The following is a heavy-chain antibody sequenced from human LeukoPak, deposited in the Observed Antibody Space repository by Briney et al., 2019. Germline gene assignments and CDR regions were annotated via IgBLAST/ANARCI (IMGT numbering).Heavy chain of an antibody. D-gene: IGHD2-8*01. V-gene: IGHV3-48*04. CDR2: ISSSSSTI. CDR3: ARDLIRSFDY. Sequence: GGSLRLSCAASRFTFSSYSMNWVRQAPGKGLEWVSYISSSSSTIYYADSVKGRFTISRDNAKNSLYLQMNSLRAEDTAVYYCARDLIRSFDYWGQGTLVTVSS. J-gene: IGHJ4*02. CDR1: RFTFSSYS.